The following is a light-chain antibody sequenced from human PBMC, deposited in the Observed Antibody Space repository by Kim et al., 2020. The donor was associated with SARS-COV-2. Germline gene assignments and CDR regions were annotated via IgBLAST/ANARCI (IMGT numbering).Light chain of an antibody. CDR1: QSISNY. J-gene: IGKJ5*01. V-gene: IGKV1-39*01. Sequence: FVGDRVTIACRASQSISNYLSWYQQKPGKAPKLLISAASTLQSGVPSRFSGSGSGTDFTLTITSLQPEDFATYYCQQSYRTPQITFGQGTRLEIK. CDR3: QQSYRTPQIT. CDR2: AAS.